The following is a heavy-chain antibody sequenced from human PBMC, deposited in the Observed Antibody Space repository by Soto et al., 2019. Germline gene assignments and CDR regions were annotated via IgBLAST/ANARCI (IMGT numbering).Heavy chain of an antibody. CDR3: ERGLDYVGLDC. D-gene: IGHD4-17*01. Sequence: QVQLQESGPGLVKPSETLSITCTVSGGSVSSGSYYWSWIRQPPGKGLEWIGYIYSRGSTNYNPSLKRRVTLSVDTSRNQFSLKVTSVTAADTAVYYCERGLDYVGLDCWGQGTLVAVFS. CDR2: IYSRGST. J-gene: IGHJ4*02. V-gene: IGHV4-61*01. CDR1: GGSVSSGSYY.